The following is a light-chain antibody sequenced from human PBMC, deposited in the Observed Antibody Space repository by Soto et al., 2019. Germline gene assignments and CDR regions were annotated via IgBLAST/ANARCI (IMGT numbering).Light chain of an antibody. CDR3: QQSFGSPPIT. Sequence: DIQMTQSPSSLSASVGDRVTITCRASQSISSYLNWYQQKPGKAPKLLIYAASSLQSGVPSRFSGSGSGTDFTLTITNLQPEDFAMYYCQQSFGSPPITFGQGTRLEIK. CDR2: AAS. CDR1: QSISSY. V-gene: IGKV1-39*01. J-gene: IGKJ5*01.